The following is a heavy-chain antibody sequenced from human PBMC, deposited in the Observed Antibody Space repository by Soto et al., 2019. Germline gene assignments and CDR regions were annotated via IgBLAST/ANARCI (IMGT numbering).Heavy chain of an antibody. J-gene: IGHJ4*02. Sequence: SVKVSCKASGGTFSSYAISWVRQAPGQGLEWMGGIIPIFGTANYAQKFQGRVTITADESTSTAYMELSSLRSEDTAVYYCARERAKPWYYYDSSGHQYYFDYWGQGTLVTVSS. CDR3: ARERAKPWYYYDSSGHQYYFDY. V-gene: IGHV1-69*13. CDR1: GGTFSSYA. CDR2: IIPIFGTA. D-gene: IGHD3-22*01.